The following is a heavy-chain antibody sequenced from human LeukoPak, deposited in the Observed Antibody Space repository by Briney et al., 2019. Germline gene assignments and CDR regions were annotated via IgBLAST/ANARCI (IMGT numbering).Heavy chain of an antibody. J-gene: IGHJ4*02. CDR3: ARDLFYYGSGSFDY. CDR2: ISSSSSTI. V-gene: IGHV3-48*01. D-gene: IGHD3-10*01. CDR1: GFTFSSYS. Sequence: GGSLRLSCATSGFTFSSYSMNWVRQAPGKGLEWVSYISSSSSTIYYADSVKGRFTISRDNAKNSLYLQMNSLRAEDTAVCYCARDLFYYGSGSFDYWGQGTLVTVSS.